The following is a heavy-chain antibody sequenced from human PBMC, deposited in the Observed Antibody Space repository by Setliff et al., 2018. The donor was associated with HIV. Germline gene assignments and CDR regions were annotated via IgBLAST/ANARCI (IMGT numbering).Heavy chain of an antibody. Sequence: SLRLSCAASGLTFSSYSMNWVRQAPGKGLEWVSYISGSSSITHYADSVKGRFTISRDNAKNSLYLQMNSLRAEDTAVYYCASGPRIGWERLEFWGQGTLVTVSS. V-gene: IGHV3-48*01. D-gene: IGHD1-26*01. J-gene: IGHJ4*02. CDR2: ISGSSSIT. CDR3: ASGPRIGWERLEF. CDR1: GLTFSSYS.